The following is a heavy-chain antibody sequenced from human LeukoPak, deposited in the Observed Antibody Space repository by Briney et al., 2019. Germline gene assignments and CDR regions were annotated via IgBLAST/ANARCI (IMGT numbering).Heavy chain of an antibody. J-gene: IGHJ4*02. V-gene: IGHV1-18*01. CDR2: ISVYNGNT. CDR1: GYIFTSYG. CDR3: VRDQSPGLFDY. Sequence: ASVKVSCKASGYIFTSYGISWVRQAPGQGLEWMGWISVYNGNTKYAQKFQGRVTLTTDTSTSTAYMELSGLRADDTAVYYCVRDQSPGLFDYWGQGTLITVSS.